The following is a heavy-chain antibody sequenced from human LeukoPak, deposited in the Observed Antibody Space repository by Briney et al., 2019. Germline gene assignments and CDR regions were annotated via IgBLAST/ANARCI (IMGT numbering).Heavy chain of an antibody. J-gene: IGHJ3*02. V-gene: IGHV3-48*01. CDR3: ARTYDFGVGPPGDAFDN. CDR1: GFTFSSYS. Sequence: GGSLRLSCAPSGFTFSSYSMNWVRQAPGKGLEWVAYISSGGTTIHYADSVKGRFTISRDNAKNSLELQMNSLRVEDTAVYYCARTYDFGVGPPGDAFDNWGQGTLVTVSS. D-gene: IGHD3-3*01. CDR2: ISSGGTTI.